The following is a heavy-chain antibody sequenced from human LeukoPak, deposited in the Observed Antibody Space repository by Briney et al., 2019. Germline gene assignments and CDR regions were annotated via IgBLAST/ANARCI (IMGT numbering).Heavy chain of an antibody. CDR3: ARGDSSSWSLFDY. V-gene: IGHV4-39*01. CDR1: GGSISSGYHY. Sequence: SETLSLTCTVSGGSISSGYHYWGWIRQPPGKGLEWIGSIYESGRTHYNPSLRSQITISVDTSKNQFSLELSSVTAADTAVYYCARGDSSSWSLFDYWGQGTLVTVSS. J-gene: IGHJ4*02. D-gene: IGHD6-13*01. CDR2: IYESGRT.